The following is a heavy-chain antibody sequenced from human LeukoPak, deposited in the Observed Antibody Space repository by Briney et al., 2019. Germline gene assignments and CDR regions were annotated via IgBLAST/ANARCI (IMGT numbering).Heavy chain of an antibody. Sequence: ASVKVSCKASGYTFTSYAMHWVRQAPGQRLEWMGWINAGNGNTKYSQKFQGRVTITRDTSASTAYMELSSLRSEDTAVYYCAGDYKYSSSWYYFDYWGQGTLVTVSS. CDR1: GYTFTSYA. CDR3: AGDYKYSSSWYYFDY. CDR2: INAGNGNT. V-gene: IGHV1-3*01. J-gene: IGHJ4*02. D-gene: IGHD6-13*01.